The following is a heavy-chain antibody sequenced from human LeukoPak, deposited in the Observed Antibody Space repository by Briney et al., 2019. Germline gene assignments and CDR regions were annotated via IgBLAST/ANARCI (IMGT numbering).Heavy chain of an antibody. D-gene: IGHD5-12*01. V-gene: IGHV4-34*01. Sequence: PSETLSLTCAVYGGSLSGYYWSWIRQPPGKGLEWIGEINHSGSTNYNPSLKSRVTISVDTSKNQFSLKLSSVTAADTAVYYCARGRYSGLTHWGQGTLVTVSS. CDR1: GGSLSGYY. J-gene: IGHJ4*02. CDR3: ARGRYSGLTH. CDR2: INHSGST.